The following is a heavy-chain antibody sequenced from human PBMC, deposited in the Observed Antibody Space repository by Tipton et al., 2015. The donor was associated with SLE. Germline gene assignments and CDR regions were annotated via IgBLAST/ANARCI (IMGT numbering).Heavy chain of an antibody. CDR1: GGSIGSGGYY. Sequence: TLSLTCTVSGGSIGSGGYYGSWIRHHPGKGLEWVGSRYYSGGTYYNPSLKSRVTISVDTSKNQFSLKLSSVTAADQAVYYCARDPVPWCQGTLVTVSS. CDR3: ARDPVP. D-gene: IGHD4-17*01. J-gene: IGHJ5*02. V-gene: IGHV4-31*03. CDR2: RYYSGGT.